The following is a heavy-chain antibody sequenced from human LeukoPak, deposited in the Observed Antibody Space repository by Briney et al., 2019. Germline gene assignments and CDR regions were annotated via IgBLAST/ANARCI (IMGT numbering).Heavy chain of an antibody. D-gene: IGHD3-3*01. CDR2: ISGSGGST. CDR3: ARWVSYDFWRGPPFYYYMDV. CDR1: GFTFSSYA. J-gene: IGHJ6*03. V-gene: IGHV3-23*01. Sequence: GGSLRLSCAASGFTFSSYAMSWVRQAPGKGLGWVSAISGSGGSTYYADSVKGRFTISRDNSKNTLYLQMNSLRAEDTAVYYCARWVSYDFWRGPPFYYYMDVWGKGTTVTVSS.